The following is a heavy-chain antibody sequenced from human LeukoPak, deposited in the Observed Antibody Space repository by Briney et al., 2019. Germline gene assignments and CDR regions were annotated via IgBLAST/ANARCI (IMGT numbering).Heavy chain of an antibody. V-gene: IGHV3-20*01. Sequence: GGSLRLSCTASGFSFDDYGMNWVCQVPGKGPEWVSGINWNGGSTGYADAVKGRFTISRDNAKNSLYLQMNSLRAEDTALYHCAREFRGMDVWGQGTTVTVPS. CDR2: INWNGGST. J-gene: IGHJ6*02. CDR3: AREFRGMDV. CDR1: GFSFDDYG. D-gene: IGHD3-10*01.